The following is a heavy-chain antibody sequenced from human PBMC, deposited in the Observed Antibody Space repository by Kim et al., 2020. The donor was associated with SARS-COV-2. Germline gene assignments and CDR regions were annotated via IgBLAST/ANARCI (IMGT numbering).Heavy chain of an antibody. CDR3: ARASVMLSITTFFDP. D-gene: IGHD1-1*01. CDR1: GFNFNNYV. CDR2: VYFDGTNE. Sequence: GGSLRLSCVASGFNFNNYVMHWVRQAPAKGLEWVANVYFDGTNENYADSVRGRFSISRDNSKNTLFLQMNGLSGEDTVVYYCARASVMLSITTFFDPWG. J-gene: IGHJ2*01. V-gene: IGHV3-33*01.